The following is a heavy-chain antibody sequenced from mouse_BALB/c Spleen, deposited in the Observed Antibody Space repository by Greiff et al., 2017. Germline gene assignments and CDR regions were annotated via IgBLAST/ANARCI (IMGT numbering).Heavy chain of an antibody. CDR1: GYAFTNYL. D-gene: IGHD2-10*02. V-gene: IGHV1-54*01. CDR2: INPGSGGT. Sequence: VQLQESGAELVRPGTSVKVSCKASGYAFTNYLIEWVKQRPGQGLEWIGVINPGSGGTNYNEKFKGKATLTADKSSSTAYMQLSSLTSDDSAVYFCARIRYGKDYWGQGTTLTVSS. CDR3: ARIRYGKDY. J-gene: IGHJ2*01.